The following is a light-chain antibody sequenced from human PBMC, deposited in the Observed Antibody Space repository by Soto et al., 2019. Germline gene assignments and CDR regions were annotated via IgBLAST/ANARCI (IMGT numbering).Light chain of an antibody. J-gene: IGKJ2*01. V-gene: IGKV2-30*01. CDR3: MQGTHWPPYT. CDR1: RSLVYSDGNSY. CDR2: TAS. Sequence: DVVMTQSPLSLPVTLGQPASISCRASRSLVYSDGNSYLSWYHQRPGQSPRRLIYTASNRDSGVPDRFSGSGSCTDFTLEISRVEAEDVWIYYCMQGTHWPPYTFGQGTKLEIK.